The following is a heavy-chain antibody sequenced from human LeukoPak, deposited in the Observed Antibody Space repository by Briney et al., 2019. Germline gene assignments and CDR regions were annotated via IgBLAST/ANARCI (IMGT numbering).Heavy chain of an antibody. V-gene: IGHV1-2*02. CDR2: INPNSGGT. CDR1: GYSFTNYG. Sequence: ASVKVSCKTSGYSFTNYGITWVRQAPGQGLEWVGWINPNSGGTNYAQKFQGRVTMTRDTSISTAYMELSRLLSGDTAVYYCARGKTMVYCGGDCYRFDNWGQGTLVTASS. D-gene: IGHD2-21*02. J-gene: IGHJ4*02. CDR3: ARGKTMVYCGGDCYRFDN.